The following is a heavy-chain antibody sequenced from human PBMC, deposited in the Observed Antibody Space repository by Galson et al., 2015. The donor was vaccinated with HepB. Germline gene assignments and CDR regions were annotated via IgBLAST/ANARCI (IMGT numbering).Heavy chain of an antibody. V-gene: IGHV4-34*01. Sequence: LSLTCAVYGGSFSGYYWHWIRHPPGSGLEWIGEVNPSGRTNYNPSLRSRVTISADTSKNQFPLKLSSVTAADTAVYYFARGGSRSAGVPLWGQGTTVAATS. CDR2: VNPSGRT. CDR1: GGSFSGYY. J-gene: IGHJ6*02. D-gene: IGHD2-2*01. CDR3: ARGGSRSAGVPL.